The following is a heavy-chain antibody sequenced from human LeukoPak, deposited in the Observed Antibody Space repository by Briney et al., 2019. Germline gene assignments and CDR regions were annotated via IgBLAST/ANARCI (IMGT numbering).Heavy chain of an antibody. J-gene: IGHJ6*03. CDR1: GYAFTGYY. Sequence: ASVKVSCKASGYAFTGYYIHWVRQAPGQGLEWMGWIKPSSGGTNYAQNFQGRVTMTRDTSINTAYMELSRLRSDDTAVYYCARDLMVRGPMDVWGKGTTVTVSS. V-gene: IGHV1-2*02. CDR2: IKPSSGGT. D-gene: IGHD3-10*01. CDR3: ARDLMVRGPMDV.